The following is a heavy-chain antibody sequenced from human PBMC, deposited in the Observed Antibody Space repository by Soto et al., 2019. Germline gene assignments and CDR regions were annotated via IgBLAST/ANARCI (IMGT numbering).Heavy chain of an antibody. CDR3: ARHHAYESSGYYYDYFDY. V-gene: IGHV4-39*01. Sequence: QLQLQESGPGLVKPSETLSLTCTVSGGSISSSSYYWGWIRQPPGKGLEWIGSIYYSGSTYYNPSLKSRVTISVDTSKNQFSLQLSSVTAADTAVYYCARHHAYESSGYYYDYFDYWGQGTLVTVSS. D-gene: IGHD3-22*01. CDR2: IYYSGST. CDR1: GGSISSSSYY. J-gene: IGHJ4*02.